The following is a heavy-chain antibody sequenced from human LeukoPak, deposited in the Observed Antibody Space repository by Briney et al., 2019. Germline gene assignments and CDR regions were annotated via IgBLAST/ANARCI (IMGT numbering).Heavy chain of an antibody. J-gene: IGHJ4*02. CDR2: IYYSGST. CDR3: ASYYYGSGSYFY. CDR1: GGSISSSIYY. D-gene: IGHD3-10*01. V-gene: IGHV4-39*01. Sequence: SETLSLTCTVSGGSISSSIYYWGWIRQPPGKGLEWIGSIYYSGSTYYNPSLKSRVTISVDTSKNQFSLKLSSVTAADTAVYYCASYYYGSGSYFYWGQGTLVTVSS.